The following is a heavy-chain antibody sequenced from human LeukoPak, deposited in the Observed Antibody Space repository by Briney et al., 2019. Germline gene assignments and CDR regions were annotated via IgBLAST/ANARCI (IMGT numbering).Heavy chain of an antibody. J-gene: IGHJ4*02. CDR1: GGSISSYY. D-gene: IGHD3-22*01. CDR3: ARNYDSSGYTTFAY. Sequence: PSETLSLTCSVSGGSISSYYWSWIRQPPGKGLEWIGNIYYSGSTNYNPFLKSRVTISVDTSKNQFSLKLSSVTAADTAVYYCARNYDSSGYTTFAYWGQGTLVTVSS. CDR2: IYYSGST. V-gene: IGHV4-59*12.